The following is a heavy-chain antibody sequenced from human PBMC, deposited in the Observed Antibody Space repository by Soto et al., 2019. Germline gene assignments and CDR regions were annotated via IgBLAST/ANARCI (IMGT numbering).Heavy chain of an antibody. CDR1: GESVGRGTNY. Sequence: QVQLQESGPGLMKPSGTLSLICSVSGESVGRGTNYWSWVRQAPGRGLEWIGYIFDAATAIYNPSFESRVSISLDAAKNQVSLKLTSVTAADTAIYYCARDRRGRADGFIYYYGMEVWGQGTSVTVS. D-gene: IGHD6-13*01. V-gene: IGHV4-61*01. J-gene: IGHJ6*02. CDR3: ARDRRGRADGFIYYYGMEV. CDR2: IFDAATA.